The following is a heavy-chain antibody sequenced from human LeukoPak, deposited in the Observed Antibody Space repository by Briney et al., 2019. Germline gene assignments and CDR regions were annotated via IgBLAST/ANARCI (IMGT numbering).Heavy chain of an antibody. J-gene: IGHJ5*02. CDR3: ARGPPRIQRWLRHWFDP. CDR2: IDQRGRT. V-gene: IGHV4-38-2*01. Sequence: PSDTLSPTGAFSGPSISSGLYWAWMRPPPGKELEFIGSIDQRGRTYYTPSLKSRVSMSVDTSKNHISLNLSSVAAADTAVYYCARGPPRIQRWLRHWFDPWGQGTLVAVSS. CDR1: GPSISSGLY. D-gene: IGHD5-12*01.